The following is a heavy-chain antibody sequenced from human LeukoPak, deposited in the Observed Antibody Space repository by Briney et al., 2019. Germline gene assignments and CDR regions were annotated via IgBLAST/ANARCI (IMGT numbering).Heavy chain of an antibody. J-gene: IGHJ4*02. CDR2: ISAYNGNT. CDR3: ARVPNWVPYPPFDY. Sequence: ASVEVSCKASGYTFTSYGISWVRQAPGQGLEWMGWISAYNGNTNYAQKLQGRVTMTTDTSTSTAYMELRSLRSDDTAVYYCARVPNWVPYPPFDYWGQGTLVTVSS. V-gene: IGHV1-18*01. D-gene: IGHD7-27*01. CDR1: GYTFTSYG.